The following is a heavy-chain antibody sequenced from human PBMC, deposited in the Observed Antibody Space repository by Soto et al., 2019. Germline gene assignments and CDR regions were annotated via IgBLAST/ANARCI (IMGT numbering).Heavy chain of an antibody. CDR3: AKVSRPSRISTPDFDY. CDR1: GFTLSSYS. J-gene: IGHJ4*02. Sequence: QVQLVESGGGVVQPGTSLRLSCAASGFTLSSYSIHWVRQAPGKGLDWVAVISYDGITQFYGDSVKGRFIVSRDNSRNTLYLQLNNLQAEDTAVYYCAKVSRPSRISTPDFDYWGQGTLVTVSS. V-gene: IGHV3-30-3*01. CDR2: ISYDGITQ.